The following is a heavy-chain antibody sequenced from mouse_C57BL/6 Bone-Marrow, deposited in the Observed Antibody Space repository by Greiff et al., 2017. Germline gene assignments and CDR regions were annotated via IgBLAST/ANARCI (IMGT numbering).Heavy chain of an antibody. J-gene: IGHJ1*03. CDR2: ISSGSSTI. CDR1: GFTFSDYG. D-gene: IGHD1-1*01. V-gene: IGHV5-17*01. CDR3: ARGVVAPHWYFDV. Sequence: EVQLVESGGGLVKPGGSLKLSCAASGFTFSDYGMHWVRQAPEKGLGWVAYISSGSSTIYYADTVKGRFTISRDNAKNTLFLQMTSLRSEDTAMYYCARGVVAPHWYFDVWGTGTTVTVSS.